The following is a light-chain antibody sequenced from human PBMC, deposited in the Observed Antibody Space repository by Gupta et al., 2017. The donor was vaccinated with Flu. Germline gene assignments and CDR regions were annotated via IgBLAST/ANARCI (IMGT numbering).Light chain of an antibody. V-gene: IGKV3-20*01. Sequence: GPLFLSPGERAPLSCRASQSVNNYLLTWYQQKPGQAPRLLIYGASSRATGIPDRFSGSGSGTDFTLTIRRLEPEDFAVYYCQHNGISLFTFGQGTKVEIK. CDR1: QSVNNYL. CDR2: GAS. J-gene: IGKJ2*01. CDR3: QHNGISLFT.